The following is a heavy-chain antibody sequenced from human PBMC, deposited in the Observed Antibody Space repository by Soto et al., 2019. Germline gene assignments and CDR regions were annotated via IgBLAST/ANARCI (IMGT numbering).Heavy chain of an antibody. CDR1: GFTFNSYS. CDR3: ARSWYQYYFDY. V-gene: IGHV3-21*01. Sequence: LGGSLRLSCAASGFTFNSYSMNWVRQAPGKGLEWVSSITRRSSYIYFADSVKCPFTISRHNAKNSLYLQMNSLRAEATAVYYCARSWYQYYFDYWGQGTLVTVSS. D-gene: IGHD1-20*01. J-gene: IGHJ4*02. CDR2: ITRRSSYI.